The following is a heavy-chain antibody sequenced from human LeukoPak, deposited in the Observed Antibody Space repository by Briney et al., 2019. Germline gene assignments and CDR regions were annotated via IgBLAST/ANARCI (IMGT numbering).Heavy chain of an antibody. CDR1: GFTFSSYS. CDR2: ISSSSSAM. D-gene: IGHD3-10*01. V-gene: IGHV3-48*02. CDR3: ARGSGDSFDY. Sequence: GGSLRLSCAASGFTFSSYSMSWVRQAPGKGLEWVSYISSSSSAMYYADSMKGRFTISRDNAKNSLYLQMNNLRDEDTAVYYCARGSGDSFDYWGQGALVTVSS. J-gene: IGHJ4*02.